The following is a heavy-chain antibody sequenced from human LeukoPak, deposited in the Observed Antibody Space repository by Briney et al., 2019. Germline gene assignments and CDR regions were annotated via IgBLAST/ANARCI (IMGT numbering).Heavy chain of an antibody. Sequence: GGSLRLSCVASGFTVSSSHMTWVRQAPGKGLEWVSVLYSGGSTYYADSVKGRFTISRDNSKNTLYLQMNSLRAEDTAVYYCAKESVAGSSPYYFDYWGQGTLVTVSS. CDR3: AKESVAGSSPYYFDY. J-gene: IGHJ4*02. CDR1: GFTVSSSH. D-gene: IGHD6-19*01. CDR2: LYSGGST. V-gene: IGHV3-53*01.